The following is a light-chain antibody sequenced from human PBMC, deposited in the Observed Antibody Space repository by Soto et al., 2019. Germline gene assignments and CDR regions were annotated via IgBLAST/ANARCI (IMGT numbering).Light chain of an antibody. Sequence: EIVMTHSPATLSVSPGERATLSCRASQSVRDNLAWYQQKPGQAPRLLIYCASTRATGIPARFSGSGSGTEFTLTINSLQSEDFALYFCQQSNNWPYTFGQGTKLEIK. J-gene: IGKJ2*01. CDR2: CAS. CDR1: QSVRDN. CDR3: QQSNNWPYT. V-gene: IGKV3-15*01.